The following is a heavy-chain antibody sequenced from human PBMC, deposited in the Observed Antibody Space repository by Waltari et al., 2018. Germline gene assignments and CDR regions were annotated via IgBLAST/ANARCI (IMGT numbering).Heavy chain of an antibody. V-gene: IGHV1-2*02. J-gene: IGHJ4*02. CDR3: ARDNYSYYYDSSGYPDY. CDR2: INPNSGGT. CDR1: GYTFNGYY. Sequence: QVQPVQSGAEVKKPGDPVKVSCKASGYTFNGYYMPWVRQAPGQGLEWMGWINPNSGGTNYAQKFQGRVTMTRDTSISTAYMELSRLRSDDTAVYYCARDNYSYYYDSSGYPDYWGQGTLVTVSS. D-gene: IGHD3-22*01.